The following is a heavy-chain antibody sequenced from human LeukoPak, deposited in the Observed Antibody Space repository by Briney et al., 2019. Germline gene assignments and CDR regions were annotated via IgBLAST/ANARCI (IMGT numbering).Heavy chain of an antibody. CDR1: GYTLTELS. V-gene: IGHV1-24*01. Sequence: ASVKVSCKVSGYTLTELSMHWVRQAPGKGLEWMGGFDPEDGETIYAQKFQGRVTMTEDTSTDTAYMELSSLRSEDTAVYYCAKSLATHYPADYWGQGTLVTVSS. D-gene: IGHD3-16*02. J-gene: IGHJ4*02. CDR2: FDPEDGET. CDR3: AKSLATHYPADY.